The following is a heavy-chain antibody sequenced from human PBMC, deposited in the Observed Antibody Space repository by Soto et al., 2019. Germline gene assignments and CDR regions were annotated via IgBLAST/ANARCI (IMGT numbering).Heavy chain of an antibody. J-gene: IGHJ6*02. V-gene: IGHV3-30-3*01. CDR1: GFTFSTFA. D-gene: IGHD4-4*01. CDR3: ARPGSNYGGYYYHGMDV. Sequence: QVQLVESGGGVVQPGRSLRLSCAASGFTFSTFAMHWVRQAPGKGLEWVAFILYDGSNKYYADSVKGRFTISRDDSKNTLFLQMNSLRAEDTAVYYCARPGSNYGGYYYHGMDVWGQGTTVTVSS. CDR2: ILYDGSNK.